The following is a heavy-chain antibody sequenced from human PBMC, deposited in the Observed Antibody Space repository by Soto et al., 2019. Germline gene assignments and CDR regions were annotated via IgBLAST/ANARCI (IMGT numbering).Heavy chain of an antibody. CDR2: IWYDGSNK. J-gene: IGHJ6*02. V-gene: IGHV3-33*01. D-gene: IGHD5-12*01. Sequence: GGSLRLSCAASGFTFSSYGMHWVRQAPGKGLEWVAVIWYDGSNKYYADSVKGRFTISRDNSKNTLYLQMNSLRAEDTAVYYCARDPGAATTTQQATIYYYYYGMDVWGQGTTVTVSS. CDR3: ARDPGAATTTQQATIYYYYYGMDV. CDR1: GFTFSSYG.